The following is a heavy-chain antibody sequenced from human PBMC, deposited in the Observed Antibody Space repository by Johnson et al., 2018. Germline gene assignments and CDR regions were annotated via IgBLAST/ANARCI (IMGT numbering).Heavy chain of an antibody. CDR2: IWYDGSNK. Sequence: QVQLQESGGGVVQPGRSLRLSCAASGFIFSTYSMHWVRQAPGKGLEWVAVIWYDGSNKYYADSVKGRFTISRDNSKNTLYLQMNSLRAEDTAVYYCARDFYGMDVWGQGTTVTVSS. V-gene: IGHV3-33*01. CDR3: ARDFYGMDV. J-gene: IGHJ6*02. CDR1: GFIFSTYS.